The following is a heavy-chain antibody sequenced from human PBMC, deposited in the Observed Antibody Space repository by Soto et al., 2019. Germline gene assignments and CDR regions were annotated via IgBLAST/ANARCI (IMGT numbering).Heavy chain of an antibody. Sequence: PGESLKISCKGSGYSFTSYWIGWVRQMPGKGLEWMGIIYPGDSDTRYSPSFRGQVTISADKSISTAYLQWSSLKASDTAMYYCARLQDCSGGSCYWEGAFDIWGQGTMVTVSS. J-gene: IGHJ3*02. CDR1: GYSFTSYW. CDR3: ARLQDCSGGSCYWEGAFDI. CDR2: IYPGDSDT. D-gene: IGHD2-15*01. V-gene: IGHV5-51*01.